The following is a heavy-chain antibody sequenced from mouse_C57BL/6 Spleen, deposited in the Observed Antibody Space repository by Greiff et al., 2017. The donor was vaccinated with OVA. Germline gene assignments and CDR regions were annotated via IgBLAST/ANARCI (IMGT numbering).Heavy chain of an antibody. CDR3: ARGGYGYEGSWFAY. D-gene: IGHD2-2*01. Sequence: DVMLVESGGGLVKPGGSLKLSCAASGFTFSSYAMSWVRQTPEKRLEWVATLSDGGSYTYYPDNVKGRFTISRDNAKNNLYLQMSHLKSEDTAMYYCARGGYGYEGSWFAYWGQGTLVTVSA. CDR2: LSDGGSYT. CDR1: GFTFSSYA. J-gene: IGHJ3*01. V-gene: IGHV5-4*03.